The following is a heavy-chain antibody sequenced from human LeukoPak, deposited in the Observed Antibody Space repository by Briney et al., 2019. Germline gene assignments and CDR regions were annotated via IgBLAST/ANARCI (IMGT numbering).Heavy chain of an antibody. Sequence: GGSLRLSCAASGFTFSSYAMSWVRQAPGKGLEWVSAISGSGGSTYYADSVKGRFTISRDNSKNTLYLQMNSLRAEDTAVYYCAEDPYRYYYYYYGMDVWGQGTTVTVSS. V-gene: IGHV3-23*01. CDR1: GFTFSSYA. D-gene: IGHD1-26*01. J-gene: IGHJ6*02. CDR2: ISGSGGST. CDR3: AEDPYRYYYYYYGMDV.